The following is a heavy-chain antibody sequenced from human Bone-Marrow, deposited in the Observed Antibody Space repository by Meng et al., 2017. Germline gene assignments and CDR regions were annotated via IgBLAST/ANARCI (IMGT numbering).Heavy chain of an antibody. Sequence: ASVKVSCKVSGYTLTELSMHWVRQAPGKGLEWMGGFDPEDGETIYAQKFQGRVTMTEDTSTDTAYMELSSLRSDDTAVYYCARVLAYYYGSSGYSPYDAFDIWGQGTMVTVSS. D-gene: IGHD3-22*01. CDR2: FDPEDGET. CDR1: GYTLTELS. CDR3: ARVLAYYYGSSGYSPYDAFDI. V-gene: IGHV1-24*01. J-gene: IGHJ3*02.